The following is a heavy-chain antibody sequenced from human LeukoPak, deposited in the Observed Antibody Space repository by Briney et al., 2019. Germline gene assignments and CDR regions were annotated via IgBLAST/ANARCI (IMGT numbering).Heavy chain of an antibody. Sequence: SGTLSLTCAVSGDSISSNKWWSWVRQPPGKGLEWIGEISLSGSTNYNPSLKSRVTISLDKSRNHFSLKLTSVTAADSAVYYCARRSPYSTGWSSYFDYWGQGALVTVSS. CDR2: ISLSGST. CDR1: GDSISSNKW. J-gene: IGHJ4*02. V-gene: IGHV4-4*02. CDR3: ARRSPYSTGWSSYFDY. D-gene: IGHD6-19*01.